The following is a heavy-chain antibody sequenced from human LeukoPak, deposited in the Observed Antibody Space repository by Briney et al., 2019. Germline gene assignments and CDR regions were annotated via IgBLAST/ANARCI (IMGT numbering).Heavy chain of an antibody. J-gene: IGHJ3*02. D-gene: IGHD5-24*01. V-gene: IGHV3-64*01. CDR3: ARGTWDGDRTFDI. Sequence: GGSLRLSCAASGFTFSSYGMHWVRQAPGKGLEYVSAISSDGGSTYYANSVKGRFTISRDNGKSSLYLQMNSLRDDDTAVYFCARGTWDGDRTFDIWGQGAMVTVSS. CDR1: GFTFSSYG. CDR2: ISSDGGST.